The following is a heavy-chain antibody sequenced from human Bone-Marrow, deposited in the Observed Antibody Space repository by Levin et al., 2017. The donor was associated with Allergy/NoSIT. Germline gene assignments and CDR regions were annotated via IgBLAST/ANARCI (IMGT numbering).Heavy chain of an antibody. D-gene: IGHD6-13*01. J-gene: IGHJ6*02. Sequence: SETLSLTCTVSGGSISSYYWSWIRQPPGKGLEWIGYIYYSGSTNYNPSLKSRVTISVDTSKNQFSLKLSSVTAADTAVYYCAREGLTGIAAAGRQEKYYYYGMDVWGQGTTVTVSS. CDR2: IYYSGST. V-gene: IGHV4-59*01. CDR3: AREGLTGIAAAGRQEKYYYYGMDV. CDR1: GGSISSYY.